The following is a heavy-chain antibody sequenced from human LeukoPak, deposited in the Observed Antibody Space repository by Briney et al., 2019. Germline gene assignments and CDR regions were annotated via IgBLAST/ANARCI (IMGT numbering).Heavy chain of an antibody. V-gene: IGHV1-2*02. D-gene: IGHD6-6*01. CDR1: GYTFTGYR. CDR3: ARSGTGYSSSFTNWFDP. CDR2: INPKSGDT. J-gene: IGHJ5*02. Sequence: ASVTVSCKASGYTFTGYRMHWVRQAPGQGLEWMGWINPKSGDTKYTQKFQDRVTLTRDTSISTAYMELSRLRSDDTALYYCARSGTGYSSSFTNWFDPWGQGTLVTVSS.